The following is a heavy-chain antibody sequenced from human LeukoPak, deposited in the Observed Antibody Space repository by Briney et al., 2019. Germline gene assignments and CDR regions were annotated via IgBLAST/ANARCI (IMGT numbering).Heavy chain of an antibody. CDR3: ARGSVNDYVWGSYRHPFDY. CDR2: IKQDGSEK. CDR1: GFTFSSYW. Sequence: GGSLRLSCAASGFTFSSYWMSWVRQAPGKGLEWVANIKQDGSEKYYVDSVKGRFTISRDNAKNSLYLQMNSLRAEDTAVYYCARGSVNDYVWGSYRHPFDYWGQGTLDTVSS. V-gene: IGHV3-7*04. J-gene: IGHJ4*02. D-gene: IGHD3-16*02.